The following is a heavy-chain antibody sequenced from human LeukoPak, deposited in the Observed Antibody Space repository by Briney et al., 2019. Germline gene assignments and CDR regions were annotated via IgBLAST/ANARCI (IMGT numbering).Heavy chain of an antibody. D-gene: IGHD2-2*01. Sequence: ASVKVSCKASGYTFTSYGIRWVRQAPGQGLEWMGWISAYNGNTNYAQKLQGRVTMTTDTSTSTAYMELRSLRSDDTAVYYCARDPRATTSDYYYGMDVWGQGTTVTVSS. CDR3: ARDPRATTSDYYYGMDV. CDR2: ISAYNGNT. CDR1: GYTFTSYG. V-gene: IGHV1-18*01. J-gene: IGHJ6*02.